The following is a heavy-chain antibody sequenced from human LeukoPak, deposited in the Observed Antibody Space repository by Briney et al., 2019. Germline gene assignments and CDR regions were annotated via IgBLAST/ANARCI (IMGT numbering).Heavy chain of an antibody. J-gene: IGHJ4*02. D-gene: IGHD3-10*01. Sequence: GGSLRLSCAASGFTFDDYGMSWVRHAPGKGLEWVSGINWNGGSTGYADSVKGRFTISRDNAKNSLYLQMKSLRAEDTALYYCAKGCYGSGSYVDYWGQGSLVIVSS. V-gene: IGHV3-20*04. CDR2: INWNGGST. CDR1: GFTFDDYG. CDR3: AKGCYGSGSYVDY.